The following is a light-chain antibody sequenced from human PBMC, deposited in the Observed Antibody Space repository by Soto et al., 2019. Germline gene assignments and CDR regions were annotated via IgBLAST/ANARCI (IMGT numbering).Light chain of an antibody. V-gene: IGKV3-15*01. CDR3: QRYDNWPLT. Sequence: EIVMTQSPATLSVSPGESATLSCRASQSISGDLAWYQQKPGLAPRLLIYHTSTRATGVPARFSGSGSGTEFSLTISSLQSEASAVYSCQRYDNWPLTLGGGTKV. CDR1: QSISGD. CDR2: HTS. J-gene: IGKJ4*01.